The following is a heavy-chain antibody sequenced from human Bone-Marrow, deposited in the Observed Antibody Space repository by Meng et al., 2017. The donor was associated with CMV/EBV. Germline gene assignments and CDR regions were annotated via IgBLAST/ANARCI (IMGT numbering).Heavy chain of an antibody. D-gene: IGHD3-22*01. Sequence: ASVKVSCKASGYTFTSYGINWVRQAPGQGLEWMGWINPYNGNTEYGQNLQGRVTMTTDTSTSTAYMELRSLRSYDTAVYYCARAPLPSYYYDNSGYSNWGQGTRVTVSS. CDR1: GYTFTSYG. J-gene: IGHJ4*02. V-gene: IGHV1-18*01. CDR3: ARAPLPSYYYDNSGYSN. CDR2: INPYNGNT.